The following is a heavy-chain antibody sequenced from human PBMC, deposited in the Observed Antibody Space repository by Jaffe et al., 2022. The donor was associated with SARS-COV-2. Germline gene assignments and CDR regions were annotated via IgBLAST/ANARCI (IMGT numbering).Heavy chain of an antibody. CDR3: ATGYYSYYFDY. Sequence: QVQLQEWGPGLVKPSETLSLTCTVSGGSISGHYWSWIRQPPGKGLEWIGYVFYSGTANYNPSLKSRVAISVDMSTNQFYLNLSSVTAADTAVYYCATGYYSYYFDYWGQGTLVTVSS. CDR1: GGSISGHY. J-gene: IGHJ4*02. V-gene: IGHV4-59*11. CDR2: VFYSGTA. D-gene: IGHD3-22*01.